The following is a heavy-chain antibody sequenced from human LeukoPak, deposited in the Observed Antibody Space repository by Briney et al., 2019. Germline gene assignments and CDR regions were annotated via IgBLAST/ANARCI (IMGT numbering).Heavy chain of an antibody. CDR3: ARELVSRISAFDY. J-gene: IGHJ4*02. CDR1: GFTFSSYA. CDR2: INDNGADT. V-gene: IGHV3-23*01. Sequence: GGSLRLSCAASGFTFSSYAMSWVRQAPGKGLKWVSTINDNGADTYYADSVKGRFTISRDNSKNALYLQMNSLRAGDTAVYYCARELVSRISAFDYWGQGTLVTVSS. D-gene: IGHD2-15*01.